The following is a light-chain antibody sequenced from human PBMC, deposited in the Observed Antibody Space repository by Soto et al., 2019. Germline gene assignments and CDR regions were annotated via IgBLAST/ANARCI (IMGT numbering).Light chain of an antibody. CDR1: NSNIGSNH. CDR3: AAWDNRLSGPA. V-gene: IGLV1-47*01. J-gene: IGLJ2*01. Sequence: QSALTQPPSVSGTPGQRVTISCFGGNSNIGSNHVYWYQQIPGTAPKLLIFKNKHRPSGVPDRFSASKSGTSASLAVSGLRSEDEADYYCAAWDNRLSGPAFGGGTKLTVL. CDR2: KNK.